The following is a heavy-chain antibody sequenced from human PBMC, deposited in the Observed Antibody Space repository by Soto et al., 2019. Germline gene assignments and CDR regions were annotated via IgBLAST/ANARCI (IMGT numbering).Heavy chain of an antibody. Sequence: GASVKVSCKASGGTFSSYTISWVRQAPGQGLEWMGRIIPILGIANYAQKFQDRVTITADKSTSTAYMELSSLRSEDTAVYYCARVPSGWHFSDAFDIWGQGTMVTVSS. CDR2: IIPILGIA. J-gene: IGHJ3*02. D-gene: IGHD6-19*01. V-gene: IGHV1-69*02. CDR3: ARVPSGWHFSDAFDI. CDR1: GGTFSSYT.